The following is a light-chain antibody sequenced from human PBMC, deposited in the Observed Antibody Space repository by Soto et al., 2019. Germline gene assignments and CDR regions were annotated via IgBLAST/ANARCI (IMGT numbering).Light chain of an antibody. CDR1: SSNIGSNT. CDR3: AAWDDSRNGYV. V-gene: IGLV1-44*01. J-gene: IGLJ1*01. CDR2: SNN. Sequence: QSVLTQPPSASGTPGQRVTISCSGSSSNIGSNTVNWYQQLPGTAPKLLIYSNNQRPPGVPDRFSGSKSGASASLAISGLQSEEEADYYCAAWDDSRNGYVFGTGTKVTVL.